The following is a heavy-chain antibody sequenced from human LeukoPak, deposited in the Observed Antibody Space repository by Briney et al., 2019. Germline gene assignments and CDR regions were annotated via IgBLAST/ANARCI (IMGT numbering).Heavy chain of an antibody. CDR1: GYTFTIYD. CDR2: MNPNSGNT. V-gene: IGHV1-8*01. Sequence: ASVKVSFKAAGYTFTIYDINWVRQATGQGLEWMGWMNPNSGNTGYAQKFQGRVTITRDTSTSTVYMELSSLRSEDTAVYYCAREGFPPKISDFWSGLGPYYYYGMDVWGQGTTVTVS. D-gene: IGHD3-3*01. J-gene: IGHJ6*02. CDR3: AREGFPPKISDFWSGLGPYYYYGMDV.